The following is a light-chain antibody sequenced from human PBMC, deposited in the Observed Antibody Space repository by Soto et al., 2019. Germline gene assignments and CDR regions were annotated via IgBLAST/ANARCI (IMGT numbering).Light chain of an antibody. Sequence: QSLLIQPPSASGTPGQRVTISCSGTSSNIGTNTVNWYQHFPGTAPKLLIYSNNQRPSGVPVRFSGSKSGTSASLAISGLQSEDEADYSCAGWDDSVNGWVFGGGTKVTVL. V-gene: IGLV1-44*01. J-gene: IGLJ3*02. CDR1: SSNIGTNT. CDR3: AGWDDSVNGWV. CDR2: SNN.